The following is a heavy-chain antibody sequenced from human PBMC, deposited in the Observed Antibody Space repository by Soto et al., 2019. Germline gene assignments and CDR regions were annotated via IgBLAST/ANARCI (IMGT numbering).Heavy chain of an antibody. D-gene: IGHD2-21*01. CDR2: INHSGRA. J-gene: IGHJ5*02. CDR1: GGSLSGTY. V-gene: IGHV4-34*01. CDR3: ARSLIPPYYYCAGECPKRWFDP. Sequence: QVQLQQWGAGLLKPSETLSLTCAVFGGSLSGTYWSWLRQPPGKGLEWIGEINHSGRATYTPSLNSRVTISVNTSKTQFSLKLNSVTAADTAFYYCARSLIPPYYYCAGECPKRWFDPWGQGSLVTVSS.